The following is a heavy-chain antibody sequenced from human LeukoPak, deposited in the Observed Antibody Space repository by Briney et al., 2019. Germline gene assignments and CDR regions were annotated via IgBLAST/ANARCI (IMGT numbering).Heavy chain of an antibody. D-gene: IGHD2-15*01. CDR3: ASSILGYCSGGSCYWFDP. CDR2: IYYSGST. CDR1: GGSVSSGSYY. V-gene: IGHV4-61*01. Sequence: PSETLSLTCTVSGGSVSSGSYYWSWIRQPPGKGLEWIGYIYYSGSTNYNPSLRSRVTISVDTSKNQFSLKLSSVTAADTAVYYCASSILGYCSGGSCYWFDPWGQGTLATVSS. J-gene: IGHJ5*02.